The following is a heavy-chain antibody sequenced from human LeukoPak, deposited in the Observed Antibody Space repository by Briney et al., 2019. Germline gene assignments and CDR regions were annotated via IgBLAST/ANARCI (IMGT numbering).Heavy chain of an antibody. J-gene: IGHJ4*02. CDR1: GFSVSNNF. CDR3: ARDADWGGLDY. V-gene: IGHV3-53*01. CDR2: IYGIGST. D-gene: IGHD7-27*01. Sequence: GGSLRLSCAASGFSVSNNFMSWVRQAPGKGLEWVSVIYGIGSTYYADSVKGQFTISRDNSKNILYLQMNSLRTEDTAMYYCARDADWGGLDYWGQGTLVTVSS.